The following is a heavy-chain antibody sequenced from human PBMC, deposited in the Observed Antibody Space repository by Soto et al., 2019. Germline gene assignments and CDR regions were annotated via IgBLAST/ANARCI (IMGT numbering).Heavy chain of an antibody. CDR2: ISAYNGNT. Sequence: GASVKVSCKASGYTFTSYGISWVRQAPGQGLEWMGWISAYNGNTNYAQKLQGRVTMTTDTSTSTAYMELRSLRSDDTAVYYCARDVVVVPAETTNWFDPWGQGTLVTVSS. V-gene: IGHV1-18*01. CDR1: GYTFTSYG. D-gene: IGHD2-2*01. CDR3: ARDVVVVPAETTNWFDP. J-gene: IGHJ5*02.